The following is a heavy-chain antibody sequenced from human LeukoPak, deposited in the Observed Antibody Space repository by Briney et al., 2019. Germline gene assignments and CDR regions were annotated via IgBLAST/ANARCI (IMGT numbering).Heavy chain of an antibody. CDR3: AKDQYDYVRGEFDY. Sequence: RPGGSLRLSCAASGFTFTSYAMSWVRQAPEKGLEWVSTISSSGVKTNYVDSVKGRFTISRDNSKDTLYLQMNNLRAEDTAVYYCAKDQYDYVRGEFDYWGQGTLVTVSS. J-gene: IGHJ4*02. CDR2: ISSSGVKT. CDR1: GFTFTSYA. V-gene: IGHV3-23*01. D-gene: IGHD3-16*01.